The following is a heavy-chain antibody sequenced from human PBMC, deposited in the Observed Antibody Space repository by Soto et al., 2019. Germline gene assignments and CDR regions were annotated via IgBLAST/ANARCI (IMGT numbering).Heavy chain of an antibody. D-gene: IGHD2-15*01. CDR3: APLTVSLSGPYGIHV. V-gene: IGHV4-39*01. J-gene: IGHJ6*02. CDR1: GYSVSSSDYY. CDR2: MLYSGLT. Sequence: SETLSLTCSVSGYSVSSSDYYWAWIRQPPGKGLEWIGSMLYSGLTYYNPSLKSRVTLSVDTSKNQFSVRLNSVTASDTAVYYCAPLTVSLSGPYGIHVWGQGTTVTVSS.